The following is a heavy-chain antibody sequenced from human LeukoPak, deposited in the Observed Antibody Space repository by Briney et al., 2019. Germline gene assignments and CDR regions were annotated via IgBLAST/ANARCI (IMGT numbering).Heavy chain of an antibody. Sequence: SVKVSCKASGGTFSSYAISWVRQAPGQGLEWMGGIIPIFGTANYAQKFQGRVTITADESTSTAYMELSSLRSEDTAVYYCARGYCSSTSCYVEYFQHWGQGTLVTVSS. CDR3: ARGYCSSTSCYVEYFQH. V-gene: IGHV1-69*13. J-gene: IGHJ1*01. CDR1: GGTFSSYA. CDR2: IIPIFGTA. D-gene: IGHD2-2*01.